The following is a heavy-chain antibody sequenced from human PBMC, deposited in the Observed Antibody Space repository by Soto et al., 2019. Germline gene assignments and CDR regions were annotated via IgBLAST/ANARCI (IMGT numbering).Heavy chain of an antibody. CDR2: ISVYNGNT. J-gene: IGHJ4*02. CDR1: GYTFTNFG. Sequence: QVQLVQSAAEVEKPGASVRVSCKASGYTFTNFGINRVRPAPGQGLEWMGWISVYNGNTNYAQNFQGRVTMTTDTSTSIAYMELRSLRSDDTAIYYCARVAGVSCYHYVNAFDYWGQGALVTGSS. CDR3: ARVAGVSCYHYVNAFDY. V-gene: IGHV1-18*01. D-gene: IGHD2-2*01.